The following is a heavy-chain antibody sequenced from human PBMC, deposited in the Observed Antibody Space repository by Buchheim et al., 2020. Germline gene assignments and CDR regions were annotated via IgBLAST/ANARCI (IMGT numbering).Heavy chain of an antibody. CDR2: INHSGST. V-gene: IGHV4-34*01. Sequence: QVQLQQWGAGLLKPSETLSLTCAVYGGSFSGYYWSWIRQPPGKGLEWIGEINHSGSTNYNPSLKSRRTISVDTSKNQFPLTLSSVTAADTAVYYCARGLLTGSCPYYWGQGTL. J-gene: IGHJ4*02. D-gene: IGHD6-13*01. CDR1: GGSFSGYY. CDR3: ARGLLTGSCPYY.